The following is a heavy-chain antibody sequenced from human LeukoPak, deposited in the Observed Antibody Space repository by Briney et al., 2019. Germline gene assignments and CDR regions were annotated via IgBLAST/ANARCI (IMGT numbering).Heavy chain of an antibody. V-gene: IGHV3-30*02. J-gene: IGHJ5*02. Sequence: PGGSLRLSCAASGFTFSNYAMHWVRQAPGKGLEWVAFIHYDGSNKYSADSVKGRFTISRDNSKNTLYLQMNSLRAEDTAVYYCAKQYSSFGFDPWGQGTLVTVSS. CDR3: AKQYSSFGFDP. D-gene: IGHD6-6*01. CDR2: IHYDGSNK. CDR1: GFTFSNYA.